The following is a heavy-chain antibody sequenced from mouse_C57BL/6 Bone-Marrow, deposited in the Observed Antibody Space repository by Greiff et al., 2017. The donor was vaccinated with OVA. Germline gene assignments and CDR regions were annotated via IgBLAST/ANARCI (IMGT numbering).Heavy chain of an antibody. V-gene: IGHV5-12*01. Sequence: DVKLVESGGGLVQPGGSLKLSCAASGFTFSDYYMYWVRQTPEKRLEWVAYISNVGGSTYYPDTVKGRFTISRDNAKNTLYLQMSRLKSEDTAMYYCARDEITTEYYFDYWGQGTTLTVAS. CDR2: ISNVGGST. CDR1: GFTFSDYY. D-gene: IGHD2-4*01. J-gene: IGHJ2*01. CDR3: ARDEITTEYYFDY.